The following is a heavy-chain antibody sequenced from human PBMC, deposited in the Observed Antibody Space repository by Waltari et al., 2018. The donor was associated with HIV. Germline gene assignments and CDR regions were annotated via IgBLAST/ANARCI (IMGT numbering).Heavy chain of an antibody. CDR2: MSISGTYI. V-gene: IGHV3-21*01. CDR1: GLTSTAFI. Sequence: EVHLVESGGGLLKPGRPLRLSCPACGLTSTAFIMNGVRQGPGKGREWFSSMSISGTYIYYADSLKGRFTISRDNAKNSLFLQMNSLRAEDTAVYYCARSSFDTVVVVPTMDYWGQGTLVTVSS. CDR3: ARSSFDTVVVVPTMDY. D-gene: IGHD2-15*01. J-gene: IGHJ4*02.